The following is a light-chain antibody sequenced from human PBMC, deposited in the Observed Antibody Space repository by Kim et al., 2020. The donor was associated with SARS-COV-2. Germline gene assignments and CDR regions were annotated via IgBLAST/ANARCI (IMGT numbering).Light chain of an antibody. J-gene: IGKJ5*01. CDR1: QSVSNY. Sequence: EIVLTQSPVTLSLSPGERATLSCGASQSVSNYLAWYQHKPGQAPRLLIYDASNRATGIPARFSGSGSGTDFTLTISSLEPEDFAVYYCQQRTTWPTFGQGTRLEIK. V-gene: IGKV3-11*01. CDR2: DAS. CDR3: QQRTTWPT.